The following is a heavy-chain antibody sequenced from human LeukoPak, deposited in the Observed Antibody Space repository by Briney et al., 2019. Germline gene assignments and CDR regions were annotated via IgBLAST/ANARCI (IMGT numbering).Heavy chain of an antibody. CDR2: MNPNSGNT. D-gene: IGHD5-24*01. Sequence: GASVKVSCKASGYTFNNYDINWVRQATGQGLEWMGWMNPNSGNTGFAQKFQDRGSMTRHTSINTAYMELTSLRSGDTAVYYCARATPGRLHGYSFDYWGQGTVVTVYS. V-gene: IGHV1-8*02. CDR1: GYTFNNYD. CDR3: ARATPGRLHGYSFDY. J-gene: IGHJ4*02.